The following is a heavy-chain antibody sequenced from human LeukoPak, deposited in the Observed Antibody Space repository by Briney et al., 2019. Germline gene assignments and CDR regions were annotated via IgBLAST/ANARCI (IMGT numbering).Heavy chain of an antibody. Sequence: ASVKVSCKASGYTFTAYYMHWVRQAPGQGLEWMGWINPNSGGTNYAQKFQGRVTMTRDTSISTAYMELSRLRSDDTAVYYCARVRYCSSTSCYDYYYYGMDVWGQGTTVTVSS. V-gene: IGHV1-2*02. CDR1: GYTFTAYY. J-gene: IGHJ6*02. CDR3: ARVRYCSSTSCYDYYYYGMDV. CDR2: INPNSGGT. D-gene: IGHD2-2*01.